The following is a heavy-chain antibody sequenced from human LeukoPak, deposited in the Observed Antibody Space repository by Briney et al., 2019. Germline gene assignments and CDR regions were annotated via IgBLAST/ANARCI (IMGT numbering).Heavy chain of an antibody. V-gene: IGHV1-18*01. D-gene: IGHD3-10*01. CDR2: ISAYNGNT. CDR1: GYTFTSYG. Sequence: ASVKVSCKASGYTFTSYGISWVRQAPGQGLEGMGWISAYNGNTNYAQKLQGRVTMTTDTSTSTAYMELRSLRSEDTAVYYCAAVLWFGELDGDVWGKGTTVTVSS. CDR3: AAVLWFGELDGDV. J-gene: IGHJ6*04.